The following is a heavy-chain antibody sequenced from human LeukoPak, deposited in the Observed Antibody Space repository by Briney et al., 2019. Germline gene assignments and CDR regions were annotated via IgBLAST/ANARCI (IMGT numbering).Heavy chain of an antibody. CDR2: IIPIFGTA. J-gene: IGHJ3*02. Sequence: GASVKVSCKASGGTFSSYAISWVRQAPGQGLEWMGGIIPIFGTANYAQKFQGRVTITADESSSTAYMELSSLRSEDTAVYYCARGDIVVVPAAYDAFDIWGQGTMVTVSS. CDR1: GGTFSSYA. CDR3: ARGDIVVVPAAYDAFDI. V-gene: IGHV1-69*13. D-gene: IGHD2-2*01.